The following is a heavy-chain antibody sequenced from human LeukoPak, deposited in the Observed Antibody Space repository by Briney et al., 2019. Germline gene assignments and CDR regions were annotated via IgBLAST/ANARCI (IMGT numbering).Heavy chain of an antibody. V-gene: IGHV1-69*05. CDR1: GGTFSSYA. CDR2: IIPIFGTA. D-gene: IGHD3-10*01. J-gene: IGHJ6*03. CDR3: ARVGDPRYYYYMDV. Sequence: SVKVSCKASGGTFSSYAISWVRQAPGQGLEWMGGIIPIFGTANYAQKFQGRVTITTDESTSTAYMELSSLRSEDTAVYYCARVGDPRYYYYMDVWAKGPRSPSP.